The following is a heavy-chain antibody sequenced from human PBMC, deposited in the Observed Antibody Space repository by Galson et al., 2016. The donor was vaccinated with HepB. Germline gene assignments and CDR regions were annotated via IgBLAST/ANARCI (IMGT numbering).Heavy chain of an antibody. CDR1: DVSFNTNTYY. V-gene: IGHV4-39*01. CDR3: ARLRVVRLASGFSLYVDN. CDR2: VYYTETT. D-gene: IGHD3-22*01. Sequence: SETLSLTCSVSDVSFNTNTYYWGWIRQPPGKGLEWIATVYYTETTYYNSSLKSRVTISIDTSRNQFPLQVNSVTATDTTVYYCARLRVVRLASGFSLYVDNWGRGTLVTVSS. J-gene: IGHJ4*02.